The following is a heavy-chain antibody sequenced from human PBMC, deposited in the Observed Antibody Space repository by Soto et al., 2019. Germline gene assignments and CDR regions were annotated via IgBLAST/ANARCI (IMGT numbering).Heavy chain of an antibody. CDR2: ISYDGSNK. Sequence: PGGSLRLSCAASGFTFSSYGMHWVRQAPGKGLEWVAVISYDGSNKYYADSVKGRFTISRDNSKNTLYLQMNSLRAEDTAVYYCAKVRGSGYYSQDYYGMDVWGPGPTLSVPS. D-gene: IGHD3-22*01. V-gene: IGHV3-30*18. J-gene: IGHJ6*02. CDR1: GFTFSSYG. CDR3: AKVRGSGYYSQDYYGMDV.